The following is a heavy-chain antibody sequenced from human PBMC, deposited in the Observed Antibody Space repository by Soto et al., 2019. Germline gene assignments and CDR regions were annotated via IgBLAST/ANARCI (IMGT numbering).Heavy chain of an antibody. CDR2: ISAYNGNT. D-gene: IGHD6-13*01. J-gene: IGHJ5*02. CDR1: GYTFTSYG. Sequence: QVQLVQSGAEVKKPGASVKVSCKASGYTFTSYGISWVRQAPGQGLEWMGWISAYNGNTNYAQKLQGRVTMTTDTXXSTAYMELRSLRSDETAVYDWAGGGYRQQPYPCGPGGQGTLVTVSS. CDR3: AGGGYRQQPYPCGP. V-gene: IGHV1-18*01.